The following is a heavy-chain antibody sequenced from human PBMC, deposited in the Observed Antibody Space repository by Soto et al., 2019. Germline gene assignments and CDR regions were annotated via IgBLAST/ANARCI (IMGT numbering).Heavy chain of an antibody. J-gene: IGHJ4*02. CDR2: ISAHNGNT. CDR1: GYAFTTYG. D-gene: IGHD1-1*01. Sequence: QVHLVQSGAEVKKPGASVKVSCKGSGYAFTTYGITWVRQAPGQGLEWMGWISAHNGNTNYAQKPQGRVTVTRATSTTTAYMELTSLSSAVTAVYYCARGRYGDYWGQGALVTVSS. V-gene: IGHV1-18*01. CDR3: ARGRYGDY.